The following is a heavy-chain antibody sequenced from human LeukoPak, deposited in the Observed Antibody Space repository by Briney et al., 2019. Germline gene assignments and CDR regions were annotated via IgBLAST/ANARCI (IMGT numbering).Heavy chain of an antibody. Sequence: SETLSLTCTVSGGSISNYYWSWIRQPPGKGLKWIGYINYSGYSNYNPSLKSRVTISVDTSKNQLSLKLTSVTAADTAVYYCARRVDTMQPFDYWGQGTLVTVSS. CDR2: INYSGYS. J-gene: IGHJ4*02. CDR3: ARRVDTMQPFDY. V-gene: IGHV4-59*08. D-gene: IGHD5-12*01. CDR1: GGSISNYY.